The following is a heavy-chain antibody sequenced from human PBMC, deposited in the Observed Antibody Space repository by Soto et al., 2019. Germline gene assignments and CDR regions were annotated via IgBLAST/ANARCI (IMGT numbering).Heavy chain of an antibody. CDR1: GFTFSSYE. D-gene: IGHD5-18*01. Sequence: GGSLRLSCAASGFTFSSYEMNWVRQAPGKGLEWVSYISSSGSTIYYADSVKGRFTISRDNAKNSLYLQMNSLRAEDTAVYYCARDGGIQLWLRTIPSYNWFDPWGQGTLVTVPQ. J-gene: IGHJ5*02. CDR2: ISSSGSTI. V-gene: IGHV3-48*03. CDR3: ARDGGIQLWLRTIPSYNWFDP.